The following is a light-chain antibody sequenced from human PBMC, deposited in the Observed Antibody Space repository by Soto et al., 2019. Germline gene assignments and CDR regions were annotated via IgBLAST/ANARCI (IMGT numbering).Light chain of an antibody. V-gene: IGLV7-46*01. J-gene: IGLJ3*02. CDR1: TGAVTTGHY. Sequence: QAVVTQEPSLTVSPGGTVTLTCGSSTGAVTTGHYPYWFQQKPGQAPRTLIYDTNNKHSWTPARFSGSLLGGQPALTLSGAQPEDEADYYCSLSYSDIRVFGGGTKVTV. CDR3: SLSYSDIRV. CDR2: DTN.